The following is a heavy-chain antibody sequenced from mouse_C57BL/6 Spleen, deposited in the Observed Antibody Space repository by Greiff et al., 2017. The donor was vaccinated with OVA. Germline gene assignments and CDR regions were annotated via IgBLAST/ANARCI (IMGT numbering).Heavy chain of an antibody. CDR1: GFTFSDAW. CDR3: SPSYGDCSFAY. D-gene: IGHD1-1*01. CDR2: IRNKANNHAT. V-gene: IGHV6-6*01. J-gene: IGHJ3*01. Sequence: EVKVVESGGGLVQPGGSMKLSCAASGFTFSDAWMDWVRQSPGKGLEWVAEIRNKANNHATYYAESVKGRFTISRDDSKSSVYMQMNSLRAEDTGVYYCSPSYGDCSFAYWGQGTLVTVSA.